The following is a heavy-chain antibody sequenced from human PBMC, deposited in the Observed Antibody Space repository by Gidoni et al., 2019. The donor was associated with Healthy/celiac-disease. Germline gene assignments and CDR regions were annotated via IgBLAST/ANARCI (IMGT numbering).Heavy chain of an antibody. V-gene: IGHV4-4*02. J-gene: IGHJ4*02. CDR3: ASRDRRAYRGSERLGGY. CDR2: IYHSGST. D-gene: IGHD3-10*01. CDR1: GGSISSSNW. Sequence: QVQLQESGPGLVKPSGTLSLTCAVSGGSISSSNWWSWVRQPPGKGLEWIGEIYHSGSTNYNPSLKSRVTISVDKSKNQFSLKLSSVTAADTAVYYCASRDRRAYRGSERLGGYWGQGTLVTVSS.